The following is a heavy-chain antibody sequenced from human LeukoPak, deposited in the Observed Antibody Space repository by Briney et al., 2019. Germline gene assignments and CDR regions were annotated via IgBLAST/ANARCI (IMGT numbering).Heavy chain of an antibody. CDR2: IGTTGDT. J-gene: IGHJ4*02. Sequence: GGSLRLSCAASGFTFSSYDMHWIRQATGKGLEWVSAIGTTGDTYYSDSVRGRFTISRENAKNSLYLQMNSLRAGDTAVYYCASSPSYSSSWYALDSWGQGTLVTVSS. V-gene: IGHV3-13*01. D-gene: IGHD6-13*01. CDR1: GFTFSSYD. CDR3: ASSPSYSSSWYALDS.